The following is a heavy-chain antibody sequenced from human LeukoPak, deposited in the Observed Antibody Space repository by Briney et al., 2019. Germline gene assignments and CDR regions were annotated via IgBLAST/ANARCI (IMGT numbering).Heavy chain of an antibody. D-gene: IGHD2-15*01. CDR2: INSDGTST. V-gene: IGHV3-74*01. J-gene: IGHJ4*02. CDR3: VAARADFDY. CDR1: GVTLSSYW. Sequence: GGSLRLSCAASGVTLSSYWMHWVRQAPGKGLVWVSRINSDGTSTTYADPVKGRFTISRDTAKNSLYLQMNSLRAEDAAVYYCVAARADFDYWGQGTLVTVSS.